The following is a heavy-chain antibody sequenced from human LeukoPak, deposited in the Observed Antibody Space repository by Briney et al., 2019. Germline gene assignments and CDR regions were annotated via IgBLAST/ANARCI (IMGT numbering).Heavy chain of an antibody. V-gene: IGHV3-48*03. Sequence: LPGGSLRLSCAASGFTFSSYEMNWVRQAPGKGLEWVSYISSSGSTIYYADSVKGRFTISRDNAKNSLYLQMNSLRAEDTAVYYCARGYSSSWYVDYWGQGTLVTVSS. J-gene: IGHJ4*02. CDR1: GFTFSSYE. D-gene: IGHD6-13*01. CDR2: ISSSGSTI. CDR3: ARGYSSSWYVDY.